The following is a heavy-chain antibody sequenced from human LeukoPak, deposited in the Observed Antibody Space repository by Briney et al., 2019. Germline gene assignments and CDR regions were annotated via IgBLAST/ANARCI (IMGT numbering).Heavy chain of an antibody. CDR2: FYYSGST. D-gene: IGHD4-17*01. V-gene: IGHV4-59*01. CDR1: GGSITSYY. Sequence: SETLSLTCTASGGSITSYYWSWIRQPPGKGLEWIGYFYYSGSTNYNPSLKSRVTISVDTSKNQFSLRLSSVTAVDTAVYYCARATTVTLNWFDPWGQGTLVTVSS. CDR3: ARATTVTLNWFDP. J-gene: IGHJ5*02.